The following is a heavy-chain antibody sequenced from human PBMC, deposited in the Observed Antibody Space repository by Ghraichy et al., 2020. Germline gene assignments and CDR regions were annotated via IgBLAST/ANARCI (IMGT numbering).Heavy chain of an antibody. J-gene: IGHJ4*02. V-gene: IGHV3-7*03. CDR3: ASDRSSKSFDY. CDR1: GFNFTASW. Sequence: GGSLRLSCAAPGFNFTASWMNWVRQAPGKGLEWVAGINQNGSEKYHVDSVKGRFTISRDNAKNSLFLQMNSLRVEDTAVYYCASDRSSKSFDYWGQGILVTVSS. CDR2: INQNGSEK.